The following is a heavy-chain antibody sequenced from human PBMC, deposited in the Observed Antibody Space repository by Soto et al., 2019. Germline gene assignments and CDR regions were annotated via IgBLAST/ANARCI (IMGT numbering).Heavy chain of an antibody. CDR1: GYTFSTYW. V-gene: IGHV5-51*03. CDR3: AGRTVMLESFDI. D-gene: IGHD4-17*01. CDR2: IYPGDSNA. Sequence: EVQLVQSGAELKKPGGSLKISCKASGYTFSTYWIGCVRQMPGKGLEWMGMIYPGDSNARNSPSFQGQVTISADTSITTAYLQWRSLQASDTDMYYCAGRTVMLESFDIWGHGTMVTVSS. J-gene: IGHJ3*02.